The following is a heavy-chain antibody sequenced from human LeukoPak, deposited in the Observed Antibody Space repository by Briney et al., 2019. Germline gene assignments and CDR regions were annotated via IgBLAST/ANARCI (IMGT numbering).Heavy chain of an antibody. J-gene: IGHJ4*02. Sequence: PQASVKVSCKASGYTFTSYGISWVRQAPGQGLEWMGWISAYNGNTNYAQKLQGRVTMTTDTSTSTAYMELRSLRSDDTAVYYCARDLSIVAAGNQFDYWGQGTLVTVSS. V-gene: IGHV1-18*01. CDR1: GYTFTSYG. CDR3: ARDLSIVAAGNQFDY. D-gene: IGHD6-13*01. CDR2: ISAYNGNT.